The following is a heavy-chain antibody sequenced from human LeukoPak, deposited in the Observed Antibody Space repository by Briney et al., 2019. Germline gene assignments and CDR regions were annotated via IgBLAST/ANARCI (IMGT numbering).Heavy chain of an antibody. Sequence: SETLSPSCTVSGGSISSGSYYWSWIRHPAGKGLEWSRRIYTSASTNYNPSLNKRVTISVNTRKTQSLLKLSSVTAVDTALYYCARSCDLPGHYDSSGYSRVGGGPYMDVWGKGTPVTVSS. CDR2: IYTSAST. CDR1: GGSISSGSYY. D-gene: IGHD3-22*01. J-gene: IGHJ6*03. CDR3: ARSCDLPGHYDSSGYSRVGGGPYMDV. V-gene: IGHV4-61*02.